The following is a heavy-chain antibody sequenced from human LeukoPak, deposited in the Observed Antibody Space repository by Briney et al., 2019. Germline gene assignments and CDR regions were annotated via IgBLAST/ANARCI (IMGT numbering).Heavy chain of an antibody. D-gene: IGHD1-26*01. Sequence: GGSLRLSRAASGFTFSSYAMNWVRQAPGKGLEWVSAISGSGGSTYYADSVTGRFTISRDNSKNTLYLQMNSLRAEDTAVYYCAKPDPLESYPDGWGQGTLVTVSS. J-gene: IGHJ4*02. V-gene: IGHV3-23*01. CDR2: ISGSGGST. CDR1: GFTFSSYA. CDR3: AKPDPLESYPDG.